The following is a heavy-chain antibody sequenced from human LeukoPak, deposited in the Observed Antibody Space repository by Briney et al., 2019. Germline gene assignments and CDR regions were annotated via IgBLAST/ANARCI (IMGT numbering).Heavy chain of an antibody. CDR1: GGSINSYY. D-gene: IGHD6-13*01. J-gene: IGHJ4*02. CDR2: IYHSGST. Sequence: SETLSLTCSVSGGSINSYYWSWIRQPPGKGLEWIGSIYHSGSTYYNPSLKSRVTISVDTSKNQFSLKLSSVTAADTAVYYCARGVAAAGNDYWGQGTLVTVSS. CDR3: ARGVAAAGNDY. V-gene: IGHV4-38-2*02.